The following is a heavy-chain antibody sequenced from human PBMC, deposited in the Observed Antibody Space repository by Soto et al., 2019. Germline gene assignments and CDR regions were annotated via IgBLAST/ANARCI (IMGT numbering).Heavy chain of an antibody. CDR3: VNWNDEDVD. CDR2: ISGSAIST. CDR1: GFTFSSYA. D-gene: IGHD1-1*01. J-gene: IGHJ4*01. Sequence: EVHLLESGGGFVQPGGSLRLSCVASGFTFSSYAMTWVRQAPGKGLEWVASISGSAISTEYADSVRGRFTISRDNSKNTVFLQMQSLRADDSATYYCVNWNDEDVDWGQGTLFAVSS. V-gene: IGHV3-23*01.